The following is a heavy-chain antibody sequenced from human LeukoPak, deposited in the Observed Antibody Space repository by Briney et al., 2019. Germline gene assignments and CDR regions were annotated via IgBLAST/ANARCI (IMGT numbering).Heavy chain of an antibody. CDR1: GFTFSSYA. V-gene: IGHV3-23*01. CDR2: ISGSGGST. J-gene: IGHJ6*02. D-gene: IGHD5-18*01. CDR3: ARHFRAFSYGLDV. Sequence: TGGSLRLSCAASGFTFSSYAMSWVRQAPGKGLEWVSAISGSGGSTYYADSVKGRFTISRDNSMNTLYLQMNSLRAEDPAVYYCARHFRAFSYGLDVWGQGTTVTVSS.